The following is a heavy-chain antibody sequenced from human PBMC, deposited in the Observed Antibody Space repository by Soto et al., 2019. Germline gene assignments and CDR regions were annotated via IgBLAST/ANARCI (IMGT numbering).Heavy chain of an antibody. D-gene: IGHD3-10*01. CDR2: IGSSSSTI. J-gene: IGHJ5*02. Sequence: GVSLRLSWAAAGFNCRGFGVNWVLQTRGKGLEGVSFIGSSSSTIYYADSVKGRFNISRDNAKNSLYLQMNSLRDEDTAVYYCARDSLLLLWFGELWSGPQEFDPWGQGTLVTVSS. CDR3: ARDSLLLLWFGELWSGPQEFDP. V-gene: IGHV3-48*02. CDR1: GFNCRGFG.